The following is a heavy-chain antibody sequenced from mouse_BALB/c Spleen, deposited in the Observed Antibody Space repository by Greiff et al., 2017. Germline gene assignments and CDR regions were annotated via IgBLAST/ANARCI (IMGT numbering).Heavy chain of an antibody. CDR2: ISSGSSTI. CDR1: GFTFSSFG. CDR3: ARSHPYDGYFDY. V-gene: IGHV5-17*02. D-gene: IGHD2-3*01. J-gene: IGHJ2*01. Sequence: EVKLMESGGGLVQPGGSRKLSCAASGFTFSSFGMHWVRQAPEKGLEWVAYISSGSSTIYYADTVKGRFTISRDNPKNTLFLQMTSLRSEATAMYYCARSHPYDGYFDYWGQGTTLTVSS.